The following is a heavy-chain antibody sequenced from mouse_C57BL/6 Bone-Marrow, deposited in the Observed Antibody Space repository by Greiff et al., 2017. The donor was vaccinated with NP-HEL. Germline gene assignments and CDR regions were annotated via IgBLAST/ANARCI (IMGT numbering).Heavy chain of an antibody. Sequence: VQLKESGAELARPGASVKMSCKASGYTFTSYTMHWVKQRPGQGLEWIGYINPSSGYTKYNQKFKDKATLTADKSSSTAYMQLSSLTSEDSAVYYCARGWLLPTDYWGQGTSVTVSS. CDR1: GYTFTSYT. V-gene: IGHV1-4*01. CDR3: ARGWLLPTDY. D-gene: IGHD2-3*01. J-gene: IGHJ4*01. CDR2: INPSSGYT.